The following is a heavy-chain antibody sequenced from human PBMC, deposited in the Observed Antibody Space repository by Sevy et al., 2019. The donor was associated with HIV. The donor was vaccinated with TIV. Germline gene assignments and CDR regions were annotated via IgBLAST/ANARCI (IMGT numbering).Heavy chain of an antibody. D-gene: IGHD2-2*01. V-gene: IGHV3-21*01. J-gene: IGHJ6*02. Sequence: GGSLRLSCAASGFTFSSYAMNWVRQAPGKGLEWVSSINAISSNIYYADSVKGRFTISRDNAKTSLYLQMNSLRAEDTAVYYCARDYVLPATIDYYYYGMDVWGQGTTVTVSS. CDR2: INAISSNI. CDR1: GFTFSSYA. CDR3: ARDYVLPATIDYYYYGMDV.